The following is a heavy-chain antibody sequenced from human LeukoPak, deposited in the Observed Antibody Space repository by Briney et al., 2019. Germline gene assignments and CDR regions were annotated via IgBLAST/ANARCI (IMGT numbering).Heavy chain of an antibody. CDR2: TTSDGGTS. J-gene: IGHJ4*02. V-gene: IGHV3-64D*06. Sequence: PGGSLRLSCSASGFIFSSSAMHWVRQAPGNGLEYVSSTTSDGGTSYYADSVRGRFTVSRDNSKDTLYLQMTSLRPEDTAVYYCVKDLAGSGDYWGQGTLVTVSS. CDR3: VKDLAGSGDY. CDR1: GFIFSSSA. D-gene: IGHD3-10*01.